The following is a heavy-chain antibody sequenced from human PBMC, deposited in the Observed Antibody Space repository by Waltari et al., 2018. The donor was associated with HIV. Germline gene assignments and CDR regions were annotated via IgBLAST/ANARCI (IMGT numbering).Heavy chain of an antibody. D-gene: IGHD1-26*01. CDR1: GYTFAAFH. V-gene: IGHV1-2*04. CDR3: ARGESATWANLDF. CDR2: VNPANGAT. J-gene: IGHJ4*01. Sequence: QVQLEQSAAELKSPGASVQIACRTPGYTFAAFHIHWVRQAPGEGLQWVGWVNPANGATNYAQELQDWVSVTTDRSITTVYLTLKRLRSDDTAVYYCARGESATWANLDFWGQGTVVSVSS.